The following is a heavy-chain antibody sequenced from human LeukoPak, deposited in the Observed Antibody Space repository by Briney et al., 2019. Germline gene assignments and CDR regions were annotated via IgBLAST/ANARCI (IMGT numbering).Heavy chain of an antibody. CDR3: ATSAVPSNFYYYAMDV. V-gene: IGHV3-21*01. CDR2: ISSSSTYI. J-gene: IGHJ6*02. Sequence: TGGSLRLSCAASGFTFSSYSMNWVRQAPGKGPEWVSSISSSSTYIYYADSVKGRFTISRDSAKNSLYLQMNSLRAEDTALYYCATSAVPSNFYYYAMDVWGQGTTVTVSS. CDR1: GFTFSSYS.